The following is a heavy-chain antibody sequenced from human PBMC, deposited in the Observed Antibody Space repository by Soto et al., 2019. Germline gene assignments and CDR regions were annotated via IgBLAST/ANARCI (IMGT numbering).Heavy chain of an antibody. CDR1: GFICSSYD. Sequence: GSLRLSCAASGFICSSYDMSWVRQAPGKGLEWVSTILVDGRTFYVDSVKGRFTISRDSSQNTVYLQMNSLTAGDTALYYCAKATATGGGAFDICGQGTMVTVSS. D-gene: IGHD2-8*02. CDR2: ILVDGRT. J-gene: IGHJ3*02. V-gene: IGHV3-23*01. CDR3: AKATATGGGAFDI.